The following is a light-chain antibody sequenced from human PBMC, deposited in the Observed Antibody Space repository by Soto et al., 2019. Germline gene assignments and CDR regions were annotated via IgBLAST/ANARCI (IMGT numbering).Light chain of an antibody. V-gene: IGKV3-20*01. Sequence: EIVLTQSPGTLSLSPGERATLSCRASQSVSSNYFAWYQQKPGQAPRLLIHGASGRATGIPDRFSGSGSGKDFTLTISRLEPEDFAVYYYQQYGSSLPLTFGQGTRLEIK. J-gene: IGKJ5*01. CDR2: GAS. CDR1: QSVSSNY. CDR3: QQYGSSLPLT.